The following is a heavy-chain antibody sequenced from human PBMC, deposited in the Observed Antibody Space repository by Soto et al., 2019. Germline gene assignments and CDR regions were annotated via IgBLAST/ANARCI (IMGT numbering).Heavy chain of an antibody. J-gene: IGHJ4*02. CDR1: GFTFSSYA. CDR3: ARLCDYDILTGHIPGR. Sequence: GGSLRLSCAASGFTFSSYAMSWVRQAPGKGLEWVSAISGSGGSTYYADSVKGRFTISRDNSKNQFSLKLSSVTAADTAVYYCARLCDYDILTGHIPGRWGQGSLVPVSS. V-gene: IGHV3-23*01. CDR2: ISGSGGST. D-gene: IGHD3-9*01.